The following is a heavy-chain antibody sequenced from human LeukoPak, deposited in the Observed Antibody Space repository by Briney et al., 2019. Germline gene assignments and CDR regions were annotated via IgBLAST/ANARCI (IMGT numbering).Heavy chain of an antibody. Sequence: PGGSLRLSCAASGFTLSSCARSWVRQAPGKGLEWVSAISGSGGSTYYADSVKGRFTISRDNSKNTLYLQMNSLRAEDTAVYYRAEVGGYRGSEFDYWAQGTLVTVSS. CDR3: AEVGGYRGSEFDY. CDR1: GFTLSSCA. V-gene: IGHV3-23*01. CDR2: ISGSGGST. J-gene: IGHJ4*02. D-gene: IGHD5-12*01.